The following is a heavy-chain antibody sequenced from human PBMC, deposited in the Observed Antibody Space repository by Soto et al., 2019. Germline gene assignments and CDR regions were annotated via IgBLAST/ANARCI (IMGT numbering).Heavy chain of an antibody. J-gene: IGHJ1*01. CDR1: GGTFSSYA. D-gene: IGHD6-13*01. CDR3: AKGSYSSSWPTPELQH. CDR2: IIPIFGTA. V-gene: IGHV1-69*13. Sequence: SVKVSCKASGGTFSSYAISWVRQAPGQGLEWMGGIIPIFGTANYAQKFQGRVTITADESTSTAYMELSSLRSEDTALYYCAKGSYSSSWPTPELQHWGQGTLVTVSS.